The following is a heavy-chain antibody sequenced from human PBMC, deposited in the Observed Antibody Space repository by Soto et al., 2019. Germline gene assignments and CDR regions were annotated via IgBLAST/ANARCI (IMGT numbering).Heavy chain of an antibody. J-gene: IGHJ4*02. CDR3: TKGSEVARQELDY. Sequence: QVQLVESGGGVVQPGRSLRLPWEASGFTFRNFGMHWGVQAPGKGLEWGAAISADGRDKYFSDSVKGRFTISRDNSKNTLFLQMNSLRVEDTAVYYCTKGSEVARQELDYWGQGTLVTVSS. D-gene: IGHD3-3*01. CDR2: ISADGRDK. V-gene: IGHV3-30*18. CDR1: GFTFRNFG.